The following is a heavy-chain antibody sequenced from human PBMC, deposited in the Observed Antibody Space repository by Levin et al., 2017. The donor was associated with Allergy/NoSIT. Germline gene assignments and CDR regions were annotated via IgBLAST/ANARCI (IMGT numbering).Heavy chain of an antibody. D-gene: IGHD4-23*01. Sequence: GESLKISCAASGFTFSDYYMSWIRQAPGKGLEWVSYISSSGSTIYYADSVKGRFTISRDNAKNSLYLQMNSLRAEDTAVYYCARAHGLRWSIYYYYMDVWGKGTTVTVSS. CDR3: ARAHGLRWSIYYYYMDV. V-gene: IGHV3-11*01. J-gene: IGHJ6*03. CDR1: GFTFSDYY. CDR2: ISSSGSTI.